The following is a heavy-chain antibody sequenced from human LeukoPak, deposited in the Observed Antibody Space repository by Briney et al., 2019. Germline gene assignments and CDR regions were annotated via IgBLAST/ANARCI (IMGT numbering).Heavy chain of an antibody. CDR2: INHSGST. J-gene: IGHJ4*02. CDR3: ARDGTSFDY. CDR1: GGSFSGYY. V-gene: IGHV4-34*01. Sequence: PSETLSLTCAVYGGSFSGYYWSWIRQPPGKGLEWIGEINHSGSTNYNPSLKSRVTISVDTSKNQFSLQLNSVTPEDTAVYYCARDGTSFDYWGQGTLVTVSS. D-gene: IGHD1-1*01.